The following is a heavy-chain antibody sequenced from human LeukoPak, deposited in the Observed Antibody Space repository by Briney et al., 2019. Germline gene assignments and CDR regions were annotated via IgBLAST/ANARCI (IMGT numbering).Heavy chain of an antibody. V-gene: IGHV3-74*01. Sequence: GGSLRLTCAASGFTFSSYWMHWVRHAPGKGLVWVSRINSDGSSTSYADSVKGRFTISRDNAKNTLYLQMNSLRAEDTAVYYCARDPQQWLGFDYWGQGTLVTVSS. CDR1: GFTFSSYW. J-gene: IGHJ4*02. CDR3: ARDPQQWLGFDY. D-gene: IGHD6-19*01. CDR2: INSDGSST.